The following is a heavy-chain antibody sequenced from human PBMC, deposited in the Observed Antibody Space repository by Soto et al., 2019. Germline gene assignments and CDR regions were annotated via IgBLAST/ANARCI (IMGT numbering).Heavy chain of an antibody. Sequence: SETLSLTCTVSGGSISSVGYYWSWIRQHPGKGLEWIGYIYYSGSTYYDPSLKSRVTISVDTSKNQFSLKLSSVTAADTAVYYCARAEAAAGRRWFDPWGQGTLVTVSS. J-gene: IGHJ5*02. CDR1: GGSISSVGYY. D-gene: IGHD6-13*01. CDR2: IYYSGST. CDR3: ARAEAAAGRRWFDP. V-gene: IGHV4-31*03.